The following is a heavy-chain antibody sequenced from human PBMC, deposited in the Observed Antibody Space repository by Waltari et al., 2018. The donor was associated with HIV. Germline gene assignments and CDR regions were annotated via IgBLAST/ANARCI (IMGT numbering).Heavy chain of an antibody. D-gene: IGHD3-16*01. V-gene: IGHV3-73*01. CDR1: GFTFSRSA. Sequence: EVQLVDSGGGLVQPGGSLKLSCAASGFTFSRSAMHWVRQASGKGLEWVGRIRSKANSYATAYAASVKGRFTISRDDSKNTAYLQMNSLKTEDTAVYYCGGIPGGYWGQGTLVTVSS. CDR3: GGIPGGY. CDR2: IRSKANSYAT. J-gene: IGHJ4*02.